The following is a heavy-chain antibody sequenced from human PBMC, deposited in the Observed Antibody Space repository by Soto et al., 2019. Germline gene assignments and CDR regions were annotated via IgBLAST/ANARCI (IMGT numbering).Heavy chain of an antibody. Sequence: ASVKVSCKVSGDTLSELSMYWVRQAPGKGLEWMGGFDPEDGETVYAQKFQGRVSMTDDTSTDTAYMELSSLRSEDTAVYYCAAPYTTGFQAYDFWGR. CDR3: AAPYTTGFQAYDF. D-gene: IGHD2-8*02. J-gene: IGHJ2*01. CDR2: FDPEDGET. CDR1: GDTLSELS. V-gene: IGHV1-24*01.